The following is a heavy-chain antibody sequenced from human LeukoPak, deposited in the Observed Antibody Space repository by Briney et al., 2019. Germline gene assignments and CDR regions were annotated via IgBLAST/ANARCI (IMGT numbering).Heavy chain of an antibody. J-gene: IGHJ6*03. CDR1: GGSFSGYY. Sequence: KPSETLSLTCAVYGGSFSGYYWSWIRQPPGKGLEWIGEINHSGSTNYNPSLKSRVTISVDTSKNQFSLKLSSVTAADTAVYYCARGYCSSTSCYNYYYYMDVWGKGTTATVSS. CDR2: INHSGST. CDR3: ARGYCSSTSCYNYYYYMDV. D-gene: IGHD2-2*01. V-gene: IGHV4-34*01.